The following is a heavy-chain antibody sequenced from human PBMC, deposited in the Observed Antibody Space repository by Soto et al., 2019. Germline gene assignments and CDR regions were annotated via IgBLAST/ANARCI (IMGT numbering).Heavy chain of an antibody. CDR3: ARASYCTNGVCFVDWLDP. CDR2: ISAYNGNT. Sequence: ASVKVSCKASGYTFTSYGISWVRQAPGQGLEWMGWISAYNGNTNYAQKLQGRVTMTTDTSTSTAYMELRSLRSDDTAVYYCARASYCTNGVCFVDWLDPWGQGTLVTVSS. J-gene: IGHJ5*02. CDR1: GYTFTSYG. V-gene: IGHV1-18*01. D-gene: IGHD2-8*01.